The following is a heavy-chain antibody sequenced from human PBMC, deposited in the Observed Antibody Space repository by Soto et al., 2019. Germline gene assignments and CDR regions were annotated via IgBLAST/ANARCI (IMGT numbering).Heavy chain of an antibody. Sequence: SVKVSCKTSGGTFSRYAISWVRQAPGQGLEWMGGIIPIVGPTNYAQKFHGRVTITADESTSTVYMELSSLTSEDTAVYYCATHGPVNPCPWYYGMDVWGQGTTVTVSS. CDR2: IIPIVGPT. CDR3: ATHGPVNPCPWYYGMDV. CDR1: GGTFSRYA. J-gene: IGHJ6*02. V-gene: IGHV1-69*13.